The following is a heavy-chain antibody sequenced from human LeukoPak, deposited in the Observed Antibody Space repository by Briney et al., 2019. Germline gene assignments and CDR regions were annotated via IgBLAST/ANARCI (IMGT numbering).Heavy chain of an antibody. Sequence: PSETLSLTCTVSGGSISGYFWSWIRQPPGKGPEWIGYIYSSGTTNYNPSLKSRVTISVDTSKNQFSLKLSSVTAADTAVYYCARGNRGADFWSGYYPVRYYMDVWGKGTTVTVSS. D-gene: IGHD3-3*01. V-gene: IGHV4-4*09. CDR3: ARGNRGADFWSGYYPVRYYMDV. J-gene: IGHJ6*03. CDR1: GGSISGYF. CDR2: IYSSGTT.